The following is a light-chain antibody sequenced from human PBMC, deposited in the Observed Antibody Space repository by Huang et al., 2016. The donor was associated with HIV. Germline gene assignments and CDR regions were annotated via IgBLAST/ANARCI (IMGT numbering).Light chain of an antibody. V-gene: IGKV3-11*01. CDR3: QQRRTWPPVT. CDR1: QSISNY. CDR2: DAS. Sequence: EIVLTQSPATLSLSPGERATLSCRASQSISNYLIGYQQKPCQAPRLLIYDASNRATGIPARFSGRGSGTDFTLTISSLEPEDFAIYYCQQRRTWPPVTFGKGTRL. J-gene: IGKJ5*01.